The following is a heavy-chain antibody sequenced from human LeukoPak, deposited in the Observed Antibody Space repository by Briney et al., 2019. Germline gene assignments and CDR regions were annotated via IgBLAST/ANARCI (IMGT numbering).Heavy chain of an antibody. CDR3: ARDQYGYYFDY. CDR1: GDSISSYY. J-gene: IGHJ4*02. CDR2: IYYSGST. D-gene: IGHD2-2*01. V-gene: IGHV4-59*01. Sequence: SETLSLTCTVSGDSISSYYWSWIRQPPGKGLEWIGYIYYSGSTNYNPSLKSRVTISVDTSKNQFSLKLSSVTAADTAVYYCARDQYGYYFDYWGQGTLVTVSS.